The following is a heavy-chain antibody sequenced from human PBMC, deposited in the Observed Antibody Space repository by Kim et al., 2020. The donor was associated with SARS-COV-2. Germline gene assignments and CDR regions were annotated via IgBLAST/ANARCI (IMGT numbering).Heavy chain of an antibody. CDR3: AANFDY. D-gene: IGHD1-26*01. CDR2: ISYDGSNK. J-gene: IGHJ4*02. V-gene: IGHV3-30*04. CDR1: GFTFSSYA. Sequence: GGSLRLSCAASGFTFSSYAMHWVRQAPGKGLEWVAVISYDGSNKYYADSVKGRFTISRDNSKNTLYLQMNSLRAEDTAVYYCAANFDYWGQGTLVTVSS.